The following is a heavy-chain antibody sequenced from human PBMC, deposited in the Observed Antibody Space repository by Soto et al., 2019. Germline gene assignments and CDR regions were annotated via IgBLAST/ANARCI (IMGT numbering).Heavy chain of an antibody. D-gene: IGHD1-26*01. J-gene: IGHJ4*02. CDR2: IRSKANSYAT. V-gene: IGHV3-73*01. Sequence: EVQLVESGGGLVQPGGSLKLSCAASGFTFSGSAMHWVRQASGKGLEWVGRIRSKANSYATAYAASVKGRFTISRDDSKNTAYLQMNSLKTEDTAVYYCTRPPSGSYYAIDYWGQGTLVTVSS. CDR1: GFTFSGSA. CDR3: TRPPSGSYYAIDY.